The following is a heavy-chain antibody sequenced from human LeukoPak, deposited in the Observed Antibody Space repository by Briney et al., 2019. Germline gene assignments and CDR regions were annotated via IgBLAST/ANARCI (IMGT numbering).Heavy chain of an antibody. J-gene: IGHJ4*02. D-gene: IGHD2-15*01. CDR1: GFTFSSYG. CDR3: AKDDAGLPDY. V-gene: IGHV3-30*18. Sequence: GGSLRLSCAASGFTFSSYGMHWVRQGPGKGLEWVAVISYDGSKVFYGDFVKGRFTISRDDSRDTVYLQMHSLRVEDMAVYYCAKDDAGLPDYWGQGTLVTVSS. CDR2: ISYDGSKV.